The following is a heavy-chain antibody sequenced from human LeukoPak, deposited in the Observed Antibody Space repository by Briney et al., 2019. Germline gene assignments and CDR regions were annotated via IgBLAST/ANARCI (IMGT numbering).Heavy chain of an antibody. D-gene: IGHD6-13*01. CDR2: ISGSGGST. Sequence: GGSLRLSCAASGFTFSSYAMSWVRQAPGKGLEWVSAISGSGGSTYYADSVKGRFTISRDNSKNTLYLQMNSLRAEDTAVCYCAKDLTAARGAFDIWGQGTMVTVSS. J-gene: IGHJ3*02. CDR3: AKDLTAARGAFDI. V-gene: IGHV3-23*01. CDR1: GFTFSSYA.